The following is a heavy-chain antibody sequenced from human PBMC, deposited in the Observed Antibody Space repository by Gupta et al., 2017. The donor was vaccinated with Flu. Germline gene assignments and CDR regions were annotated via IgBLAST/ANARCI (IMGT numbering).Heavy chain of an antibody. Sequence: QVQLQESGPGLVKPSETLSLTCTVSGGSISSYYWSWIRQPPGKGLEWIGYIYYSGSTNYNPSLKSRVTISVDTSKNQFSLKLSSVTAADTAVYYCARDIGDYDFYYYGMDVWGQGTTVTVSS. CDR3: ARDIGDYDFYYYGMDV. CDR1: GGSISSYY. V-gene: IGHV4-59*01. CDR2: IYYSGST. J-gene: IGHJ6*02. D-gene: IGHD4-17*01.